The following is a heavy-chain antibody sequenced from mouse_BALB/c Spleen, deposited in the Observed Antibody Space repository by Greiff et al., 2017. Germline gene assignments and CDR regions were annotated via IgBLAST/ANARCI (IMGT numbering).Heavy chain of an antibody. V-gene: IGHV3-6*02. D-gene: IGHD1-2*01. CDR3: ARSYGYWFAY. Sequence: VQLQQSGPGLVKPSQSLSLTCSVTGYSITSGYYWNWIRQFPGNKLEWMGYISYDGSNNYNPSLKNRISITRDTSKNQFFLKLNSVTTEDTATYYCARSYGYWFAYWGQGTLVTVSA. CDR2: ISYDGSN. CDR1: GYSITSGYY. J-gene: IGHJ3*01.